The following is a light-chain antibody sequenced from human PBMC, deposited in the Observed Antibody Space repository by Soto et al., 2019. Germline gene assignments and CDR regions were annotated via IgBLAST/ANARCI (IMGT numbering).Light chain of an antibody. CDR1: SSDVGGYNY. CDR2: EVS. CDR3: SSYTSSSVV. Sequence: QSALTQPPSASGSPGQSVTISCTGTSSDVGGYNYVSWYQQHPGKAPKLMIYEVSKRPSGVPDRFSGSKSGNTASLTISGLQAEDEADYYCSSYTSSSVVFGGGTKVTVL. J-gene: IGLJ2*01. V-gene: IGLV2-8*01.